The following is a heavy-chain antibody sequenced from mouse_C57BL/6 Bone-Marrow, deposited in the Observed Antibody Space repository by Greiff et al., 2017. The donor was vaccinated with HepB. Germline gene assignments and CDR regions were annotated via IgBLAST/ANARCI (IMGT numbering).Heavy chain of an antibody. CDR2: IHPNSGST. V-gene: IGHV1-64*01. CDR1: GYTFTSYW. Sequence: LQQPGAELVKPGASVKLSCKASGYTFTSYWMHWVKQRPGQGLEWIGMIHPNSGSTNYNEKFKSKATLTVDKSSSTAYMQLSSLTSEDSAVYYCASPYDYDAMDYWGQGTSVTVSS. CDR3: ASPYDYDAMDY. J-gene: IGHJ4*01.